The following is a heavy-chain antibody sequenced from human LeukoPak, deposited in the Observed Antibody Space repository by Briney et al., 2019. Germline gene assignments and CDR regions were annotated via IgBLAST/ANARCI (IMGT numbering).Heavy chain of an antibody. Sequence: PSETLSLTCTVSGGSISSSSYYWGWIRQPPGKGLEWIGSIYYSGSTYYNPSLKSRVTISVDTSKNQFSLKLSSVTAADTAVYYCARVYDRFDPWGQGTLVTVSS. V-gene: IGHV4-39*01. CDR1: GGSISSSSYY. CDR3: ARVYDRFDP. CDR2: IYYSGST. J-gene: IGHJ5*02. D-gene: IGHD3-9*01.